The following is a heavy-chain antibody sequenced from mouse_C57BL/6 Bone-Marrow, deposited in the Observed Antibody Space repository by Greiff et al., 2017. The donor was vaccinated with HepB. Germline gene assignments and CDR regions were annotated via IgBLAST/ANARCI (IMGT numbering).Heavy chain of an antibody. CDR3: ARNGGYDYDQTAWFAY. J-gene: IGHJ3*01. CDR1: GFSLTSYA. V-gene: IGHV2-9-1*01. D-gene: IGHD2-4*01. Sequence: VMLVESGPGLVAPSQSLSITCTVSGFSLTSYAISWVRQPPGKGLEWLGVIWTGGGTNYNSALKSRLSISKDNSKSQVFLKMNSLQTDDTARYYCARNGGYDYDQTAWFAYWGQGTLVTVSA. CDR2: IWTGGGT.